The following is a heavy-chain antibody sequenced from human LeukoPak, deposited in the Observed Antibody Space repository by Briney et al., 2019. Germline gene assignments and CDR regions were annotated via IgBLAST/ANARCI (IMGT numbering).Heavy chain of an antibody. Sequence: SETLSLTCDVYGGSFSGYYWSWIRQPPEKGLEWIGEINHSGSTYYNPSLKSRVTISVDTSKNQFSLKLSSVTAADTAVYYCARDQGSIILGYFDYWGQGTLVTVSS. D-gene: IGHD1-14*01. CDR3: ARDQGSIILGYFDY. CDR1: GGSFSGYY. J-gene: IGHJ4*02. CDR2: INHSGST. V-gene: IGHV4-34*01.